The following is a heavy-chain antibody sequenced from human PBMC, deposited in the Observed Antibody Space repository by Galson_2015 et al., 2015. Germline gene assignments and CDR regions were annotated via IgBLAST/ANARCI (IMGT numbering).Heavy chain of an antibody. CDR2: IYHSGST. CDR3: ARVQLWLPNYFDY. CDR1: GGSISSSNW. Sequence: SETLSLTCAVSGGSISSSNWWSWVRQPPGKGLEWIGEIYHSGSTNYNPSLKSRVTISVDKSKNQFSLKLSSVTAADTAVYYCARVQLWLPNYFDYWGQGTLVTVSS. J-gene: IGHJ4*02. V-gene: IGHV4-4*02. D-gene: IGHD5-18*01.